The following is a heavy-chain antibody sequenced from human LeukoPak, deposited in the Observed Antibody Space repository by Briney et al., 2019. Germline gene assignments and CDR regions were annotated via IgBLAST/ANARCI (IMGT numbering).Heavy chain of an antibody. V-gene: IGHV4-31*03. CDR1: GGSISSGGYY. CDR3: ARGQYHLLYWYFDL. Sequence: SQTLSLTCTVSGGSISSGGYYWSWIRQHPGKGLEWIGYIYYSGSTYYNPSLKSRVTISVDTSKNQFSLKLSSVTAADTAVYYCARGQYHLLYWYFDLWGRGTLVTVSS. D-gene: IGHD2-2*01. CDR2: IYYSGST. J-gene: IGHJ2*01.